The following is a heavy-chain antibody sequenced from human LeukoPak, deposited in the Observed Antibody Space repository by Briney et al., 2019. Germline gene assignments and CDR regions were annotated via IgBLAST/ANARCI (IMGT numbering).Heavy chain of an antibody. V-gene: IGHV4-4*07. D-gene: IGHD6-13*01. CDR2: IYTSGST. Sequence: PSETLSLTCTVSGGSISSYYWSWIRQPAGKGLEWIGRIYTSGSTNYNPSLKSRVTISVDTSKNQFSLKLSSVTAADTAVYYCARDPPYSSPLWGLGAVASRGNYWGQGTLVTVSS. CDR1: GGSISSYY. J-gene: IGHJ4*02. CDR3: ARDPPYSSPLWGLGAVASRGNY.